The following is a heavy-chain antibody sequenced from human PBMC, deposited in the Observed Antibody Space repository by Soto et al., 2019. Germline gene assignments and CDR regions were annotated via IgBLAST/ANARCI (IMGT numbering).Heavy chain of an antibody. J-gene: IGHJ4*02. CDR2: IYYGGST. CDR3: ARRTTGMTGRFDY. V-gene: IGHV4-39*01. Sequence: PSETLSLTCTVSGGSISSNNYYWGWIRQPPGKGLEWIGTIYYGGSTYYNPSLKSRVTISVDTSKNQFSLKLNSVTAADTAVYYCARRTTGMTGRFDYWGQGTLVTVSS. CDR1: GGSISSNNYY. D-gene: IGHD1-1*01.